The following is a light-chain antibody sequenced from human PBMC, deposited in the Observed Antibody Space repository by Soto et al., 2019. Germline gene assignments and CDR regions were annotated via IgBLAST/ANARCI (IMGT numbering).Light chain of an antibody. CDR2: STN. V-gene: IGLV7-43*01. Sequence: QTVVTQEPSLTVSPGGTVTLTCASSTGAVTSGYYPDWLQQKPGQAPRALIYSTNNKHSWTPDRFSGSLLGGKAALTLSGVQSEDEAEYYCLLYYGGAWVFGGGTKLTVL. CDR1: TGAVTSGYY. CDR3: LLYYGGAWV. J-gene: IGLJ3*02.